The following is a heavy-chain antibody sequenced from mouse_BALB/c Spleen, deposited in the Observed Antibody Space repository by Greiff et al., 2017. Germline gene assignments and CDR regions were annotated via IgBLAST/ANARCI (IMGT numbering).Heavy chain of an antibody. CDR2: ISYSGST. Sequence: EVKLEESGPGLVKPSQSLSLTCTVTGYSITSDYAWNWIRQFPGNKLEWMGYISYSGSTSYNPSLKSRISITRDTSKNQFFLQLNSVTTEDTATYYCARGGIGGYYYAMDYWGQGTSVTVSS. D-gene: IGHD2-14*01. J-gene: IGHJ4*01. CDR3: ARGGIGGYYYAMDY. V-gene: IGHV3-2*02. CDR1: GYSITSDYA.